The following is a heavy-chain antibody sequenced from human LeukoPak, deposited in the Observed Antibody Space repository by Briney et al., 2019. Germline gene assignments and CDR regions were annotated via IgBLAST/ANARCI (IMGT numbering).Heavy chain of an antibody. V-gene: IGHV3-7*01. Sequence: GGSLRLSCAASGFTFSDFWMTWVRQAPGKGLEWVANIKEDGSEKYYVDSVKGRFIISRDNAKNSLYLQMNSLRDEDTAVYYCAREYFYNSSGYRALRYWGQGTLVTVSS. CDR2: IKEDGSEK. CDR1: GFTFSDFW. D-gene: IGHD3-22*01. CDR3: AREYFYNSSGYRALRY. J-gene: IGHJ4*02.